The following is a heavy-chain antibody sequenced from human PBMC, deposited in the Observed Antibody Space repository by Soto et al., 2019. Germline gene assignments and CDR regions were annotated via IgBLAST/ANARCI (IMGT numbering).Heavy chain of an antibody. CDR3: GRVRVDKAEGWFDP. Sequence: PGESLKISCKGSGYSFTTYWITWVRQVPGKGLEWMGRIDPSDSYANYSPSFQGHVTMSADKSISTAYLQWSSLKASDTAMYYCGRVRVDKAEGWFDPWGQGTLVPVSS. D-gene: IGHD5-12*01. CDR1: GYSFTTYW. CDR2: IDPSDSYA. V-gene: IGHV5-10-1*01. J-gene: IGHJ5*02.